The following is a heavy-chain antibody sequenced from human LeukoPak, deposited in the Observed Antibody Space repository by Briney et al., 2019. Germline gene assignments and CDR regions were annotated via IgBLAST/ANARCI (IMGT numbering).Heavy chain of an antibody. CDR1: GFTFSSYG. CDR2: IWYDGSNK. V-gene: IGHV3-33*01. D-gene: IGHD6-13*01. Sequence: PGGSLRLSCAASGFTFSSYGMHWVRQAPGKGLEWVAVIWYDGSNKYYADSVKGRFTISRDNSKNTLYLQMNSLRAEDTAVYYCATTGSSWYYFDYWGQGTLVTVSS. CDR3: ATTGSSWYYFDY. J-gene: IGHJ4*02.